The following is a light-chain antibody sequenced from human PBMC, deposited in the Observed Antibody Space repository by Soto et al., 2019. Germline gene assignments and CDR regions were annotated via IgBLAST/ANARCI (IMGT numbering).Light chain of an antibody. V-gene: IGKV1-5*03. CDR1: QSISSW. CDR2: KAS. CDR3: QQYNSYWT. Sequence: DIQMTQSPSTLSASVGDRVTITCRASQSISSWLAWYQQKPGKAAKLLIYKASSLESGVPSRFSGSGSRTEFTLTISSLQPDDFATYYCQQYNSYWTFGQGTKVEIK. J-gene: IGKJ1*01.